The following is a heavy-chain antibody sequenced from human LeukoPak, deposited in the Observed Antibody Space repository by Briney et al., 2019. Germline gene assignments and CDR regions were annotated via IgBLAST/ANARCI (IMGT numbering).Heavy chain of an antibody. D-gene: IGHD5-18*01. CDR2: INAGNGNT. CDR3: ARNTYGYKFSMDV. V-gene: IGHV1-3*01. CDR1: GYTFTSYA. Sequence: GASVKVSCKASGYTFTSYAMQWVRQAPGQRLQWMGWINAGNGNTKYSQEFQGRVTITRDTSTSTAYMELRSLRSDDTAVYYCARNTYGYKFSMDVWGRGTTVTVSS. J-gene: IGHJ6*03.